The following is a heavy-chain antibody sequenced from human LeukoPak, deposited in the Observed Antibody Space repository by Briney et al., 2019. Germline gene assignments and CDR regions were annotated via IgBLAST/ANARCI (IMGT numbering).Heavy chain of an antibody. V-gene: IGHV3-30-3*01. Sequence: GGSLRLSCAVSGFTFSSYNIHWVRRAPGKGLEWVAVMSYDGSNKFYADSVKGRFTISRDNSKNTVYLQMNSLRAEDTAVYYCARELSSGWYDYWGQGTLVTVSS. J-gene: IGHJ4*02. CDR2: MSYDGSNK. CDR3: ARELSSGWYDY. D-gene: IGHD6-19*01. CDR1: GFTFSSYN.